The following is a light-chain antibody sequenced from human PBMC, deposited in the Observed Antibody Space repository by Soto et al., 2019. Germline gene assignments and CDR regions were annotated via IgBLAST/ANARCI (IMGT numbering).Light chain of an antibody. V-gene: IGKV3-15*01. Sequence: TQSPSFLSVSPGERATLSCRASQSVSSNLAWYQQKPGQAPRLLIYGASTRATGIPARFSGSGSGTEFTLTISSLQSEDFAVYYCHQYDNWPKTFGQGTRLEIK. J-gene: IGKJ5*01. CDR1: QSVSSN. CDR3: HQYDNWPKT. CDR2: GAS.